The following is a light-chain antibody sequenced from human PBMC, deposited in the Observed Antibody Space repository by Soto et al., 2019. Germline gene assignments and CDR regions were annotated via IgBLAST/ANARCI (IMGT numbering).Light chain of an antibody. Sequence: EIVLRQSPGTLSLSPGERATRSCRASQSVSNNYLAWYQQKPGQAPRLLIYGASSRATDIPDRFSGSGSGTDFTLTISRLEPEDFAVYYCQQYGSSPRTFGQGTKVDIK. V-gene: IGKV3-20*01. J-gene: IGKJ1*01. CDR3: QQYGSSPRT. CDR2: GAS. CDR1: QSVSNNY.